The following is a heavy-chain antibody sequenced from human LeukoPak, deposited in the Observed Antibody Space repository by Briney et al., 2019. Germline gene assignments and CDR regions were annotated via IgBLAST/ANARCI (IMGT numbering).Heavy chain of an antibody. D-gene: IGHD3-16*02. CDR3: ARYVWGSYPTFEDY. CDR2: IYYSGST. V-gene: IGHV4-59*01. Sequence: TSETLSLTCAVSGGSISSYYWSWIRQPPGKGLEWIAYIYYSGSTHHNPSLKSRVTISVDTSKNQFSLKLSSVTAADTAVYYCARYVWGSYPTFEDYWGQGTQVTVSS. J-gene: IGHJ4*02. CDR1: GGSISSYY.